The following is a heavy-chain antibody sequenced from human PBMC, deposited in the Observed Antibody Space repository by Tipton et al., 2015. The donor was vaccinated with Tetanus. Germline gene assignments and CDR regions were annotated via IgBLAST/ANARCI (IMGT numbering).Heavy chain of an antibody. CDR3: ARPDTAMGIS. Sequence: TLSLTCTVSGGSISSSSYYWGWIRQPPGKGLEWIGSIYYSGSTNYNPSLKSRVTISVDTSKDQFSLKLSSVTAADTAVYYCARPDTAMGISWGQGTLVPVSS. D-gene: IGHD5-18*01. J-gene: IGHJ5*02. V-gene: IGHV4-39*07. CDR2: IYYSGST. CDR1: GGSISSSSYY.